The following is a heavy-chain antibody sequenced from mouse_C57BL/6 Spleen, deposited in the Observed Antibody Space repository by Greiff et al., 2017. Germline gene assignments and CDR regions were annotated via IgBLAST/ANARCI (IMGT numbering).Heavy chain of an antibody. D-gene: IGHD1-1*01. V-gene: IGHV3-6*01. Sequence: EVQLQESGPGLVKPSQSLSLTCSVTGYSITSGYYWNWIRQFPGNKLEWMGYISYDGSNNYNPSLKNRISITRDTSKNQFFLKLNSVTTEDTATXYCARITTVVVSDYWGQGTTLTVSS. J-gene: IGHJ2*01. CDR1: GYSITSGYY. CDR2: ISYDGSN. CDR3: ARITTVVVSDY.